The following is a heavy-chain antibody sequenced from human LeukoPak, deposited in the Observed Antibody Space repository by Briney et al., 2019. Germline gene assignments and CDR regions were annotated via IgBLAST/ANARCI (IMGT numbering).Heavy chain of an antibody. V-gene: IGHV3-33*06. CDR1: RFTFSSYV. D-gene: IGHD3-22*01. J-gene: IGHJ4*02. CDR2: IWYDGDNK. CDR3: AKARATYLYDTSGYSALDY. Sequence: PGRSLRLSCAASRFTFSSYVMHWVRHAPGKGLEWVALIWYDGDNKYYSDSVKGRFTISRDNSKNTLYLQMNSLRAEDTAVYYCAKARATYLYDTSGYSALDYWGQGTLVTVSS.